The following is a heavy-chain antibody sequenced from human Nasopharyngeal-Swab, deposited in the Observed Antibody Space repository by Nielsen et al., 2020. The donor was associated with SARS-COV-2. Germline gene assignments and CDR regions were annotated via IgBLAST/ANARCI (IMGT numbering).Heavy chain of an antibody. CDR3: VRDEDVVGTTFWY. V-gene: IGHV3-48*03. CDR2: ISSRGDSI. CDR1: GVTFSSYG. J-gene: IGHJ4*02. D-gene: IGHD1-1*01. Sequence: GESLKISCVASGVTFSSYGLNWVRQAPGKGLEWVSYISSRGDSIYFADSVKGRFTISRDSANNSLYLQMNSLRAEDTAVYYCVRDEDVVGTTFWYWGQGTLVTVSS.